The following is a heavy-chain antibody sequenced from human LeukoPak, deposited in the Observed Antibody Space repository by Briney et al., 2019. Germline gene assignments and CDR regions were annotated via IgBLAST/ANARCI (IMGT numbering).Heavy chain of an antibody. CDR1: GGSISPYY. J-gene: IGHJ4*02. D-gene: IGHD3-10*01. V-gene: IGHV4-59*12. CDR3: AKDGTRPYYGSGSYYNYFEN. Sequence: SETLSLTCTVSGGSISPYYWSWIRQPPGKGLEWIGYIYDSGSTNYNPSLKSRVTISVDTSKNQFSLKLSYVTAADTGVYYCAKDGTRPYYGSGSYYNYFENWGQGTLVTVSS. CDR2: IYDSGST.